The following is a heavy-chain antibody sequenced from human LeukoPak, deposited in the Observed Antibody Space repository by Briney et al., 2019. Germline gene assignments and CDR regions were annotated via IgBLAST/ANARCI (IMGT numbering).Heavy chain of an antibody. CDR1: GGSTRSYY. J-gene: IGHJ4*02. V-gene: IGHV4-59*01. CDR3: VRASTSSSGYLRYYFDY. Sequence: SETLSLTRILSGGSTRSYYGRSSPQPPGKGLEWIGYIYYSGSTNYNPSPTSRVTISVDTYKNKFSLKLSSVTAADTAVDYCVRASTSSSGYLRYYFDYWGAGTRVSVSS. D-gene: IGHD6-19*01. CDR2: IYYSGST.